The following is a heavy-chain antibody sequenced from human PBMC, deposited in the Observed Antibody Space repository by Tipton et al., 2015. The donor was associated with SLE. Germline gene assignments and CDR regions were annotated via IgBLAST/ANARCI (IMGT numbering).Heavy chain of an antibody. J-gene: IGHJ4*02. CDR2: IRADGSNK. CDR1: GFTYSGCA. V-gene: IGHV3-30*02. CDR3: DGGTGAYFDH. Sequence: SLRLSCAAPGFTYSGCAMHWVRQAPGKGLEGVAFIRADGSNKDYADSVKGRFTISRDNSKNTLYLLMNRLRVEDTAVYYCDGGTGAYFDHWGQGTLVTVSP. D-gene: IGHD3-16*01.